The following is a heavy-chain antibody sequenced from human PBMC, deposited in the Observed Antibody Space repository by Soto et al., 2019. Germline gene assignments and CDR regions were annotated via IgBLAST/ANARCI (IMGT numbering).Heavy chain of an antibody. J-gene: IGHJ4*02. Sequence: GGSLRLSCAASGFTFSTYAMTWVRQAPGKGLEWVSALSGNSGTTYSADSVKGRFTISRDNSRNTLYLQMSSLRAEDTALYYCAKGSKFTIFSPNDYWGQGTLVTVSS. CDR3: AKGSKFTIFSPNDY. CDR2: LSGNSGTT. D-gene: IGHD3-3*01. V-gene: IGHV3-23*01. CDR1: GFTFSTYA.